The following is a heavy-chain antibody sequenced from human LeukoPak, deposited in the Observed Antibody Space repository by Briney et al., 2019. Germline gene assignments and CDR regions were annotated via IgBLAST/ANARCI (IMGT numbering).Heavy chain of an antibody. Sequence: ASVRVSCKASGYTFSSYYMHWVRQAPGQGLEWMGIINPSGGSTKYAQKLQGRVNMTSDTSTSTVYMELSSLRSEDTAVYYCARDDSSGPQVYWGQGTLVTVSS. CDR2: INPSGGST. V-gene: IGHV1-46*01. J-gene: IGHJ4*02. D-gene: IGHD3-22*01. CDR1: GYTFSSYY. CDR3: ARDDSSGPQVY.